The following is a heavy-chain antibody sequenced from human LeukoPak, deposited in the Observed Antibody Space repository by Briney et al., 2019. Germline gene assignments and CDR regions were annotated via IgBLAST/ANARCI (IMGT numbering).Heavy chain of an antibody. CDR3: ARDDYGDPWYFDL. CDR2: ISRDGSST. V-gene: IGHV3-74*01. Sequence: GGSLRLSCAASGVSFSSHWMHWVRQAPGKGLVWVAHISRDGSSTTYADSVKGRFTISRDNAKNSLYLQMNSLRAEDTAVYYCARDDYGDPWYFDLWGRGTLVTVSS. CDR1: GVSFSSHW. D-gene: IGHD4-17*01. J-gene: IGHJ2*01.